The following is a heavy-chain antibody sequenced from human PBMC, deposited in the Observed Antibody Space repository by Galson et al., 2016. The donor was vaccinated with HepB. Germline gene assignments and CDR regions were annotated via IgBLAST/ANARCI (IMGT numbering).Heavy chain of an antibody. Sequence: SLRLSCAASGFSFSNSGMSWVRQAPGGGLEWVSGITRSADATHYADFVKGRFTISRDNSKNTLYLYMNNLTAGDTAIYYCGKHGGVDYWGQGALVTVSS. J-gene: IGHJ4*02. CDR2: ITRSADAT. D-gene: IGHD3-16*01. V-gene: IGHV3-23*01. CDR3: GKHGGVDY. CDR1: GFSFSNSG.